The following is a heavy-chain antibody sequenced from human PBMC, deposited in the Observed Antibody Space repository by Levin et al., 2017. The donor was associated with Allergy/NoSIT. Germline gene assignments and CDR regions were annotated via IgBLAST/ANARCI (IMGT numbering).Heavy chain of an antibody. D-gene: IGHD3-10*01. Sequence: LSLTCAASGFPFSSYGMHWVRQAPGKGLEWVAVIWYDGSNKYYADSVKGRFTISRDNSKNTLYLQMNSLRAEDTAVYYCARDGNYYGSGRAHYYYYYYMDVWGKGTTVTVSS. V-gene: IGHV3-33*01. CDR3: ARDGNYYGSGRAHYYYYYYMDV. J-gene: IGHJ6*03. CDR1: GFPFSSYG. CDR2: IWYDGSNK.